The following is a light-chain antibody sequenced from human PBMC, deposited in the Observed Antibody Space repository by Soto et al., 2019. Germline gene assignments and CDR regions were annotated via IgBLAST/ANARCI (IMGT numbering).Light chain of an antibody. J-gene: IGKJ1*01. Sequence: EIVLTQSPGSLSLSPGERATLSCRASQSVRSRYLAWFQQKPGQAPRLLISGTSTRATGIPDRFSGSGSGTDFTLTINRLEPEDFAVYYCQHYGASSRTFGQGTKVEIK. CDR3: QHYGASSRT. CDR1: QSVRSRY. V-gene: IGKV3-20*01. CDR2: GTS.